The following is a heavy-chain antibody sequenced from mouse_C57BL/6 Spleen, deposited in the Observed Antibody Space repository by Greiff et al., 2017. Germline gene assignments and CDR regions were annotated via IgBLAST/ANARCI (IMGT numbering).Heavy chain of an antibody. D-gene: IGHD2-5*01. CDR3: ARGDYSNYVGFDY. CDR1: GYAFSSSW. V-gene: IGHV1-80*01. J-gene: IGHJ2*01. Sequence: VQLQESGAELVKPGASVKISCKASGYAFSSSWMNWVKQRPGKGLEWIGQIYPGDGDTNYNGKFKGKATLTADKSSSTAYMQLSSLTSEDSAVYFCARGDYSNYVGFDYWGQGTTLTVSS. CDR2: IYPGDGDT.